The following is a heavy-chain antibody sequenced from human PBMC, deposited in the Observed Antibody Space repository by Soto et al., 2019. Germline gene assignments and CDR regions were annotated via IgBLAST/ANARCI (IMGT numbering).Heavy chain of an antibody. V-gene: IGHV1-2*04. CDR2: INPNSGGT. CDR1: GYTFTSYD. CDR3: ARAYYYDSSGYPYYFDY. D-gene: IGHD3-22*01. Sequence: GASVKVSCKASGYTFTSYDINWVRQATGQGLEWMGWINPNSGGTNYAQKFQGWVTMTRDTSISTAYMELSRLRSDDTAVYYCARAYYYDSSGYPYYFDYWGQGTLVTV. J-gene: IGHJ4*02.